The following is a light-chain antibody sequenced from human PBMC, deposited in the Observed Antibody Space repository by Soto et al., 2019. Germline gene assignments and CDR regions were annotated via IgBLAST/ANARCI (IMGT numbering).Light chain of an antibody. V-gene: IGKV3-20*01. J-gene: IGKJ1*01. CDR1: RSISSSY. CDR3: QHYATSPRT. CDR2: GAS. Sequence: EVVLTQSPGTLSLSPGERATLSCRTSRSISSSYLAWYQQKAGQAPRLLIYGASSRPNGIPDRFSGSGSGTDFTLTITRLEPEDYEVYYCQHYATSPRTFGQGTKVEVK.